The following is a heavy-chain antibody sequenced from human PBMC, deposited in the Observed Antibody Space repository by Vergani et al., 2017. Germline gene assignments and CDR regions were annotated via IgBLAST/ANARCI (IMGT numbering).Heavy chain of an antibody. CDR3: ARGRRDAFDI. CDR2: ISGRGGST. Sequence: EVQLVESGGGLVKPGGSLRLSCAASGFTFSSYSMSWVRQAPGKGLEWVSAISGRGGSTYYADSVKGRFTISRDNSKNTLYLQMNSLRAEDTAVYYCARGRRDAFDIWGQGTMVTVSS. D-gene: IGHD1-1*01. V-gene: IGHV3-23*04. J-gene: IGHJ3*02. CDR1: GFTFSSYS.